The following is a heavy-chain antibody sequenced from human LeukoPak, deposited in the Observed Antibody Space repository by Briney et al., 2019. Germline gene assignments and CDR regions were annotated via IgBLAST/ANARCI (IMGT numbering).Heavy chain of an antibody. CDR1: GFSFTTYW. CDR3: ARGRYDSSGSYSLFDY. D-gene: IGHD3-22*01. Sequence: GGSLRLSCAASGFSFTTYWMSWVRQAPGKGLEWVSCITRSSIYIYYADSVKGRFTISRDNAKNSLYLQMNSLRAEDTAVYYCARGRYDSSGSYSLFDYWGQGTLVTVSS. CDR2: ITRSSIYI. J-gene: IGHJ4*02. V-gene: IGHV3-21*01.